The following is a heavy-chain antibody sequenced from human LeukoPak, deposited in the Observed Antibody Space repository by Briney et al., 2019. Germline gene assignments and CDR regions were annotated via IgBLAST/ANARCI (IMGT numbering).Heavy chain of an antibody. CDR1: GSSISSSSYY. Sequence: SETLSLTCTVSGSSISSSSYYWGWIRQPPGKGLEWIGSIYYSGSTYYNPSLKSRVTISVDTSKNQFSLKLSSVTAADTAVYYCARAPGYYGGSYFDYWGQGTLVTVSS. D-gene: IGHD4-23*01. J-gene: IGHJ4*02. CDR2: IYYSGST. V-gene: IGHV4-39*07. CDR3: ARAPGYYGGSYFDY.